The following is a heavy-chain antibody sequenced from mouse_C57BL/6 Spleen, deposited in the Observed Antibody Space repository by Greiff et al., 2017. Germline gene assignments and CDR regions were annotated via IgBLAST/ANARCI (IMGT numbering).Heavy chain of an antibody. Sequence: QVQLKESGAELMKPGASVKLSCKATGYTFTGYWIEWVKQRPGHGLEWIGEILPGSGSTNYNEKFKGKATFTADTSSNTSYMQLRSLTTEDSAIYYCARRGYGSSYYFGYWGQGATLTVAS. V-gene: IGHV1-9*01. CDR1: GYTFTGYW. J-gene: IGHJ2*01. CDR2: ILPGSGST. D-gene: IGHD1-1*01. CDR3: ARRGYGSSYYFGY.